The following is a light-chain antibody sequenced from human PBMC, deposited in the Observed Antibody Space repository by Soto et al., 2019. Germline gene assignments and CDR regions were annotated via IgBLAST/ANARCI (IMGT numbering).Light chain of an antibody. V-gene: IGLV3-21*02. CDR3: QVWDSLSDHHV. CDR2: DDS. Sequence: SYELTQPPSVSVAPGQTARISCGGNKIETKTVFWYQQKPGQAPVVVVSDDSVRPSGIPERFSGSNSGGTATLSIIGVEDGDEADYYCQVWDSLSDHHVFGPGTKAPS. J-gene: IGLJ1*01. CDR1: KIETKT.